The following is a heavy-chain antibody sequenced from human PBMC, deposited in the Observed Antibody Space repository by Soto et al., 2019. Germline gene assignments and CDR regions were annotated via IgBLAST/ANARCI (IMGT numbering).Heavy chain of an antibody. D-gene: IGHD6-6*01. CDR1: GYTFTGYY. J-gene: IGHJ5*02. Sequence: GASVKVSCKASGYTFTGYYMHWVRQAPGQGLEWMGWINPNSGGTNYAQKFQGWVTMTRDTSISTAYMELSRLRSDDTAVYYCAREGFDEYSSTRNWFDPWGQGILVTVSS. CDR2: INPNSGGT. CDR3: AREGFDEYSSTRNWFDP. V-gene: IGHV1-2*04.